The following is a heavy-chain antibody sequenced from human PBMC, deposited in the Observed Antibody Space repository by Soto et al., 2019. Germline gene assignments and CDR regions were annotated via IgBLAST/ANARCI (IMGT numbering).Heavy chain of an antibody. J-gene: IGHJ4*02. CDR2: TYYRSKWYF. V-gene: IGHV6-1*01. CDR1: GDSVSSNSVA. Sequence: PSQTLSLTCVISGDSVSSNSVACNWIRQSPSRGLEWLGRTYYRSKWYFDYALSVKSRITISPDTSKNQFSLHLNSVTPEDTAVYYCAREEILIAYKLLAPWGQGTQVTVSS. D-gene: IGHD3-3*02. CDR3: AREEILIAYKLLAP.